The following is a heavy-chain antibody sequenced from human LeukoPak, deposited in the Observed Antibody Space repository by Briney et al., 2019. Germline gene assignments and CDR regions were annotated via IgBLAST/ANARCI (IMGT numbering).Heavy chain of an antibody. J-gene: IGHJ6*03. CDR1: GYTLTGYY. V-gene: IGHV1-2*02. Sequence: GASVKVSCKASGYTLTGYYMHWVRQAPGQGLEWMGWINPNSGGTNYAQKFQNRVTMTRDTSISTAYMELSRLRSDDTAVYYCARSSITRPYYYMDVWGKGTTVTVSS. CDR2: INPNSGGT. D-gene: IGHD5-12*01. CDR3: ARSSITRPYYYMDV.